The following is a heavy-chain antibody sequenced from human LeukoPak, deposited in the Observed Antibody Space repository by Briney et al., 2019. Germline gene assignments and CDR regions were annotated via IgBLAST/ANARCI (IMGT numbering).Heavy chain of an antibody. J-gene: IGHJ4*02. D-gene: IGHD3-16*01. CDR3: TTVANGGDFDY. CDR2: IKSKTDGGTT. V-gene: IGHV3-15*01. CDR1: GFTFSNVW. Sequence: GGSLRLSCAASGFTFSNVWMSWVRQAPGKGLEWVGRIKSKTDGGTTDYAAPVKGRLTISRDDSKNTLYLQINSLETEDTAVYYCTTVANGGDFDYWGQGTLVTVSS.